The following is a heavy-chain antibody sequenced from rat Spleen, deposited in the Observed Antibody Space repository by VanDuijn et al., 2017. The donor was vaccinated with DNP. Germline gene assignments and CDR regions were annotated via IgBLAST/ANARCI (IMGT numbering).Heavy chain of an antibody. J-gene: IGHJ2*01. CDR1: GFTFSDYN. CDR3: ARHMYTTDYYFDY. V-gene: IGHV5-7*01. CDR2: ISYDGSST. D-gene: IGHD1-6*01. Sequence: EVQLVESGGGLVQSGRSPKVSCAASGFTFSDYNMAWVRQAPKKGLEWVATISYDGSSTYYRDSVKGRFTISRDNAKSTLYLQMDSLRSEDTATYYCARHMYTTDYYFDYWGQGVMVTVSS.